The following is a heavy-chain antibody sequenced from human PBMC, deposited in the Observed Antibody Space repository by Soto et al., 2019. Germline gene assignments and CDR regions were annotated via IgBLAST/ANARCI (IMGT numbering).Heavy chain of an antibody. CDR1: GFTVSSNY. Sequence: EVQLVETGGGLIQPGGSLRLSCAASGFTVSSNYMSWVRQAPGKGLEWVSVIYSGGSTYYADSVKGRFTISRDNSKNTLYLQMNSLRAEDTAVYYCARARVGGADWYFDLWGRGTLVTVSS. D-gene: IGHD3-16*01. CDR3: ARARVGGADWYFDL. V-gene: IGHV3-53*02. CDR2: IYSGGST. J-gene: IGHJ2*01.